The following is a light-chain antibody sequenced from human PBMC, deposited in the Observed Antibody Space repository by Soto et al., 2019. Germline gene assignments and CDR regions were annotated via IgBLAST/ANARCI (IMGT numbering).Light chain of an antibody. CDR3: QQYYSYPPT. CDR2: AAS. CDR1: QNINDW. V-gene: IGKV1-5*01. Sequence: DIQMTQSPSTLAASVGDRVTITCRASQNINDWMAWYQQKPGKAPKLLIYAASTLQSGVPSRFSGSGSGTDFTLTISCLQSEDFATYYCQQYYSYPPTFGQGTKVDIK. J-gene: IGKJ1*01.